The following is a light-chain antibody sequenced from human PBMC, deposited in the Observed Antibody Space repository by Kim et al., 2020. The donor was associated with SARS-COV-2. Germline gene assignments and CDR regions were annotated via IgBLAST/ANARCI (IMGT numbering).Light chain of an antibody. CDR3: QKYNSAPWT. CDR1: QGITNS. Sequence: DIQMTQSPSSLSVSVGDRVTITCRASQGITNSLAWYQQKPGKVPQLLIYAASALQSGVPSRFSGSGSGTDFTLTISSLQPEDVATYYYQKYNSAPWTFGQGSKVDI. J-gene: IGKJ1*01. CDR2: AAS. V-gene: IGKV1-27*01.